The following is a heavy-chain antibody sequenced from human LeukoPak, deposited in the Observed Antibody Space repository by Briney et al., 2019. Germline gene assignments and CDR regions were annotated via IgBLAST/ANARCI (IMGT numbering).Heavy chain of an antibody. D-gene: IGHD3-22*01. CDR3: ARASYDSSGYYFDY. Sequence: SETLSLTCAVYGGSFSGYYWSWIRQPPGKGLEWIGEINHSGSTNYNPSLKSRVTISVDTSKNQFSLKLSPVTAADTAVYYCARASYDSSGYYFDYWGQGTLVTVSS. V-gene: IGHV4-34*01. CDR1: GGSFSGYY. CDR2: INHSGST. J-gene: IGHJ4*02.